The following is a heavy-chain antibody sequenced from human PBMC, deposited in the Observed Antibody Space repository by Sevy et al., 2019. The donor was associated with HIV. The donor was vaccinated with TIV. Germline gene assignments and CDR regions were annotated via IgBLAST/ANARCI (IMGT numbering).Heavy chain of an antibody. CDR3: ARGGGNAWYYFDY. CDR1: GGIFRSYG. J-gene: IGHJ4*02. Sequence: ASVKVSCKASGGIFRSYGISWVRQAPGQGLEWMGGIIPILGSVNYAQKFQGRVTITSDESTQTAYMELSSLRSEDTAVYYCARGGGNAWYYFDYWGQETLVTVSS. D-gene: IGHD6-19*01. CDR2: IIPILGSV. V-gene: IGHV1-69*13.